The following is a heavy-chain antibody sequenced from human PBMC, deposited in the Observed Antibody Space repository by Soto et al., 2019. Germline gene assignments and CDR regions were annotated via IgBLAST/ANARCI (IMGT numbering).Heavy chain of an antibody. CDR2: VSIGGST. V-gene: IGHV3-23*01. Sequence: PGGSLRLSCAASGFTFSSYAMGWVRQGPGKGLEWVAVVSIGGSTHYADSVRGRFTISRDNSKNTLSLQMNSLTAEDTAVYFCAKRRGAGWYFDYLGQGSLVTFSS. CDR3: AKRRGAGWYFDY. D-gene: IGHD2-15*01. CDR1: GFTFSSYA. J-gene: IGHJ4*02.